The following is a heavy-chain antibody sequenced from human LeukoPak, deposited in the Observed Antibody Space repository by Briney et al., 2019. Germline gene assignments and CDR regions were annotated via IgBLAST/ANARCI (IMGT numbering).Heavy chain of an antibody. D-gene: IGHD5-18*01. Sequence: GGSLRLSCAASGFTFDDYAMHWVRQAPGKGLEWVSLISGDGASTYYADSVKGRFTISRDNSKNSLYLQMNSLRTEVTALYYCAKGWQLWYYFDYWGQGTLVTVSS. CDR1: GFTFDDYA. CDR3: AKGWQLWYYFDY. J-gene: IGHJ4*02. V-gene: IGHV3-43*02. CDR2: ISGDGAST.